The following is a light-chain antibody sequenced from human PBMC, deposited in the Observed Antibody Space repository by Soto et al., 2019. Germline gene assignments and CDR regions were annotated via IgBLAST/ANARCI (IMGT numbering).Light chain of an antibody. Sequence: QPVLTQPPSASGTPGQRVTISCSGSSSNIGINTVNWHQQLPGTAPKLLIYNNNQRPSGVPDRFSGSKSGTSASLAISGLQSEDEGDYYCAAWDDSLNGLVFGGGTRSPS. CDR1: SSNIGINT. V-gene: IGLV1-44*01. CDR2: NNN. J-gene: IGLJ3*02. CDR3: AAWDDSLNGLV.